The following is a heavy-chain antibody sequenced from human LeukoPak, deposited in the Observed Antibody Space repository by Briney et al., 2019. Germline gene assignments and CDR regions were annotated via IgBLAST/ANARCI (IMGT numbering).Heavy chain of an antibody. D-gene: IGHD3-3*01. V-gene: IGHV4-59*01. Sequence: SESLSLTCTVSGGSISSYCWSWVRQAPGKGLEWMAYIYYSGSTNYNASLESRVTITVDAYKNHLSLQLSYVTSADTAVYYWARGPYYDFGSCNETPPRYYYYYYGMDVWGQGTTVTVSS. CDR3: ARGPYYDFGSCNETPPRYYYYYYGMDV. CDR1: GGSISSYC. CDR2: IYYSGST. J-gene: IGHJ6*02.